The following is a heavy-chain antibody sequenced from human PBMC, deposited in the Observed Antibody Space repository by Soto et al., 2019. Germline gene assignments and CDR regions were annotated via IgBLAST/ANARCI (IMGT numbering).Heavy chain of an antibody. CDR1: GGYIISGHW. Sequence: QVQLKESGPGLVQPSGTLSLTCAVSGGYIISGHWWTWVRQSPGTGLEWVGEISESGITNYHPSLNGRLSTSLAQSTYQFSRKLTSVTAADTARYFCARGFSMSDTADKDRFYFYYGLHVWGQGTTVTVSS. V-gene: IGHV4-4*02. D-gene: IGHD3-10*02. CDR3: ARGFSMSDTADKDRFYFYYGLHV. J-gene: IGHJ6*02. CDR2: ISESGIT.